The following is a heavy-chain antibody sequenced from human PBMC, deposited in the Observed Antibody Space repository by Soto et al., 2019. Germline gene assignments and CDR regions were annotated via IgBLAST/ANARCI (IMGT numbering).Heavy chain of an antibody. Sequence: QVQLQESGPGLVKPSETLSLTCTVSGVSITSYYWSWIRQPAGKGLEWIGRIYSSGSTNYNPSLKSRVTMSIDTSTNQFSLKLSSVTAADTAVYYCACLYNWNGWSAYWGQGTLVTVSS. V-gene: IGHV4-4*07. CDR3: ACLYNWNGWSAY. D-gene: IGHD1-20*01. J-gene: IGHJ4*02. CDR2: IYSSGST. CDR1: GVSITSYY.